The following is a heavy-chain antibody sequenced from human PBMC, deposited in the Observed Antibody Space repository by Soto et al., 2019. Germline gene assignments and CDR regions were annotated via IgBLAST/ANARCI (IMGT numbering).Heavy chain of an antibody. CDR2: ISGSGGVT. D-gene: IGHD3-22*01. CDR3: AKVLRYYYGWFDP. CDR1: GFKFSDYA. V-gene: IGHV3-23*01. J-gene: IGHJ5*02. Sequence: PGGSLRLSCTASGFKFSDYAITWVRQAPGEGLEWVSVISGSGGVTYFADSVKGRFTVSRDNSKNTVFLQLNNVRAEDSAVYFCAKVLRYYYGWFDPWGLGPMITVYS.